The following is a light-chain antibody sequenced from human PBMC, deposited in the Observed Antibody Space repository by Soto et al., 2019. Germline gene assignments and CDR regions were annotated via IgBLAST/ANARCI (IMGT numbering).Light chain of an antibody. Sequence: QSVLTQPPSVSAAPGQKVTISCSGSGSNIGNNYVSWYQHLPGTAPRLLIYDNSERPSGIPERFSGSKSGTSATLGITGLQTGDEADYYCGTWDNSLSVVYVFGTGTKLTVL. V-gene: IGLV1-51*01. J-gene: IGLJ1*01. CDR2: DNS. CDR1: GSNIGNNY. CDR3: GTWDNSLSVVYV.